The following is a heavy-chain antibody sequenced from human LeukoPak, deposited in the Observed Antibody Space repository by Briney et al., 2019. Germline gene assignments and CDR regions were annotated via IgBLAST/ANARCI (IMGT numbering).Heavy chain of an antibody. Sequence: GGSLRLSCAASGFTFSNAWMNWVRQAPGKGLEWVSVISGSGGTTYYADSVKGRFTISRDNSKNTLYVQMNSLRAEDTAVYYCAKDPVEMAAISYFDYWGQGTLVTVSS. J-gene: IGHJ4*02. CDR1: GFTFSNAW. CDR3: AKDPVEMAAISYFDY. CDR2: ISGSGGTT. V-gene: IGHV3-23*01. D-gene: IGHD5-24*01.